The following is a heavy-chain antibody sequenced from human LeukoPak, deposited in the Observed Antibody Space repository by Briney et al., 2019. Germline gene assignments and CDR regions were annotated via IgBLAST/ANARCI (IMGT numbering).Heavy chain of an antibody. CDR2: IYQSGNT. Sequence: PSETLSPTCAVSGGSVSSNDWWSWVRQPPGKGLEWIGEIYQSGNTNYNPSLNSRVTISIDKSKNQLSLKLNSVTAADTAVYYCVRNGDHCLSYWGQGTLVTVSS. V-gene: IGHV4/OR15-8*02. J-gene: IGHJ4*02. D-gene: IGHD2-21*01. CDR3: VRNGDHCLSY. CDR1: GGSVSSNDW.